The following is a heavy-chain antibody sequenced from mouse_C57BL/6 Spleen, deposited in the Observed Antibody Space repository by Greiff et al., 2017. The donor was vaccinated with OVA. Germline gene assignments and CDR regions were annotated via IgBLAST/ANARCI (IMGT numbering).Heavy chain of an antibody. V-gene: IGHV1-15*01. CDR1: GYTFTDYE. CDR3: TKLGGLYWYFDV. J-gene: IGHJ1*03. Sequence: QVQLQQSGAELVRPGASVTLSCKASGYTFTDYEMNWVKQTPVHGLAWIGAIYPETGGPAYNQKFKGKAILTADKSSSTAYMELRSLTSEDSAVYYGTKLGGLYWYFDVWGTGTTVTVSS. D-gene: IGHD4-1*01. CDR2: IYPETGGP.